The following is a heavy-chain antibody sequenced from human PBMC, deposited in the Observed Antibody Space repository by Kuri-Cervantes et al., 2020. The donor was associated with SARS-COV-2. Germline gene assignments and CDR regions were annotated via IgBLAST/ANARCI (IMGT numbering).Heavy chain of an antibody. J-gene: IGHJ4*02. CDR2: IYYSGST. V-gene: IGHV4-31*02. CDR3: ARGYGEIDY. CDR1: GGSVSSGSYY. Sequence: LRLSCTVSGGSVSSGSYYWSWIRQPPGKGLEWIGYIYYSGSTYYNPSLKSRVTISVDTSKNQFSLKLSSVTAADTAVYYCARGYGEIDYWGQGTLVTCSS. D-gene: IGHD3-10*01.